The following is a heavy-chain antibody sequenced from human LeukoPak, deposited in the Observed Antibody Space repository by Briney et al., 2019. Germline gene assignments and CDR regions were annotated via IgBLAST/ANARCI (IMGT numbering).Heavy chain of an antibody. D-gene: IGHD3-22*01. V-gene: IGHV3-30*04. CDR3: ARGGGYYDSSGYYLPFDY. CDR2: ISYDGSNK. Sequence: GRSLGLSCAASGFTFSSYAMHWVRQAPGKGLEWVAVISYDGSNKYYADSVKGRFTISRDNSKNTLYLQMNSLRAEDTAVYYCARGGGYYDSSGYYLPFDYWGQGTLVTVSS. J-gene: IGHJ4*02. CDR1: GFTFSSYA.